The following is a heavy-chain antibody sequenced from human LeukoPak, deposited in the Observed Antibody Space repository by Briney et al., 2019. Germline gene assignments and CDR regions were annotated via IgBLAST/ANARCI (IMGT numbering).Heavy chain of an antibody. CDR1: GFTFSSYG. Sequence: GGSLRLSCAASGFTFSSYGMHWVRQAPGKGLEWVAVISYDGSNKYYADSVKSRFTISRDNSKNTLYLQMNSLRAEDTAVYYGAKAFYGSGPYYYGMDVWGKGTTVTVSS. V-gene: IGHV3-30*18. CDR3: AKAFYGSGPYYYGMDV. J-gene: IGHJ6*04. CDR2: ISYDGSNK. D-gene: IGHD3-10*01.